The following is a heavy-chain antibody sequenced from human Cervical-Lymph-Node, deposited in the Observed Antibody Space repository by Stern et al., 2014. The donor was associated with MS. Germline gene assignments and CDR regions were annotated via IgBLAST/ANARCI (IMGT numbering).Heavy chain of an antibody. CDR1: GYTFTSYG. V-gene: IGHV1-18*01. J-gene: IGHJ3*02. CDR2: TSGYNGNQ. D-gene: IGHD2-15*01. CDR3: ARGLLGSENAFDI. Sequence: VQLVESGAEVKKPGASVKVSCKASGYTFTSYGIRWVRQAPGQGLEWMGWTSGYNGNQNYEANSQGSVPMTPRTSTSTAYMELRSLRSDDTAVYYCARGLLGSENAFDIWGQGTMVTVSS.